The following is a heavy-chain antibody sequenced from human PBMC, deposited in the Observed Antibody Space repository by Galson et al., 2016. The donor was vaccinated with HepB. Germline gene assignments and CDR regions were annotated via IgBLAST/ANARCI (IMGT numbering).Heavy chain of an antibody. CDR3: ARKGGIYSPWGY. J-gene: IGHJ4*02. Sequence: SLRLSCAASGFSFSTYWMTWVRRAPGKGLEWVANINEDENKKNCVDSVKGRFTISRDNAKNSMYLQMNSLRAEDTAVYYCARKGGIYSPWGYWGQGTLVTVSS. CDR1: GFSFSTYW. D-gene: IGHD3-10*01. CDR2: INEDENKK. V-gene: IGHV3-7*05.